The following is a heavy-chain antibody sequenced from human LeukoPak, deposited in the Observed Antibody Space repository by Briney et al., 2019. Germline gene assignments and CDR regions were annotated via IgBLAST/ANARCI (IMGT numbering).Heavy chain of an antibody. D-gene: IGHD6-19*01. V-gene: IGHV3-48*02. J-gene: IGHJ5*02. CDR3: AREPYSSGWYWFDP. Sequence: GGSLRLSCAASGFTFSSYSMNWVRQAPGKGLEWVSYISSSSSTIYYADSVKGRFTISRDNAKNSLYLQMNSLRDEDTAVYYCAREPYSSGWYWFDPWGQGTLVTVSS. CDR1: GFTFSSYS. CDR2: ISSSSSTI.